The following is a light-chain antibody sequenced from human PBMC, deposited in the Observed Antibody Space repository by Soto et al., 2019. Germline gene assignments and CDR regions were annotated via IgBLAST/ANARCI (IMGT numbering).Light chain of an antibody. CDR1: QSVTSN. CDR3: QQYNNWPTT. V-gene: IGKV3-15*01. J-gene: IGKJ1*01. Sequence: EIVMTQSPVTLSVSPGERVTLSCRASQSVTSNLAWYQQKPGKAPRLLISGASTRATGIPARFSGSGSGTEFTLTISSLQSEDFAVYYCQQYNNWPTTFGQGTKVEIK. CDR2: GAS.